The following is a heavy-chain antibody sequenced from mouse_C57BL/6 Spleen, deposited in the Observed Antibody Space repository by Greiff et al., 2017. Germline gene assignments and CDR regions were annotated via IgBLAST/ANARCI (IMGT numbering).Heavy chain of an antibody. J-gene: IGHJ2*01. CDR3: ARYEDLGECLFDY. Sequence: QVQLQQSGAELARPGASEKMSCKASGYTFTSYTMHWVKQRPGQGLEWSGYINPSRGYPKYNQKLKDKASLTADKSSSTAYMQLRSLTSEDSAVYYCARYEDLGECLFDYCGQGTTLPVSS. D-gene: IGHD3-3*01. CDR1: GYTFTSYT. CDR2: INPSRGYP. V-gene: IGHV1-4*01.